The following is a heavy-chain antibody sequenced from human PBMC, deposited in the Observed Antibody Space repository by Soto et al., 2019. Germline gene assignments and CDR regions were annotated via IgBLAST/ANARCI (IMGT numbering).Heavy chain of an antibody. V-gene: IGHV1-46*01. CDR1: GYTFTSYY. CDR2: INPTGDST. J-gene: IGHJ4*02. CDR3: ASRDPGHY. Sequence: QVQLVQSGAEVKKAGASVKISCKASGYTFTSYYMHWVRQAPGQGLEWMGIINPTGDSTSYAQKFQDRITMTTDTSTSTVYMELSSLRSEDTAVYYCASRDPGHYWGQGTLVTVSS.